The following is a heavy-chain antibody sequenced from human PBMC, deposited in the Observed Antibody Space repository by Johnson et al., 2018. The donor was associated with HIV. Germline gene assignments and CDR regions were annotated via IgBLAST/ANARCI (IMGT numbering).Heavy chain of an antibody. D-gene: IGHD5-12*01. CDR2: ISWNSGSI. V-gene: IGHV3-9*01. CDR3: SQPSKWRRGSLIFDI. CDR1: GFTFDDYA. J-gene: IGHJ3*02. Sequence: VQLVESGGGLVQPGRSLRLSCAASGFTFDDYAMHWVRQVPGKGLEWVSGISWNSGSIGYVDSVKGRFTISRDNSKNSLYLQMNSLRTEDTALYYCSQPSKWRRGSLIFDIWGQGTMVTVSS.